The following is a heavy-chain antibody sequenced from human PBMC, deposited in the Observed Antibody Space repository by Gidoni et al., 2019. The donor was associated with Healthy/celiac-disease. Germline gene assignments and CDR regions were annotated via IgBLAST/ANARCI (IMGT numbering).Heavy chain of an antibody. Sequence: QVQLQQWGAGLLTPSETLSLTCAVYGGSFSGYYWSWLRQPPWKGLEWIGEINHSGSTNYNPSLKSRVTISVDTSKNQFSLKLSSVTAADTAVYYCAREGTVTPNYFDYWGQGTLVTVSS. D-gene: IGHD4-17*01. CDR1: GGSFSGYY. V-gene: IGHV4-34*01. CDR2: INHSGST. CDR3: AREGTVTPNYFDY. J-gene: IGHJ4*02.